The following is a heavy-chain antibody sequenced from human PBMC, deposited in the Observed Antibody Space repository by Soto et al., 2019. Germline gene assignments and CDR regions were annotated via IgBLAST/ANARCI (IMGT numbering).Heavy chain of an antibody. CDR1: GFSFSTYA. Sequence: EVQLLESGGGLVQPGGSLRLSCAASGFSFSTYAMSWVRQAPGKGLEWVSVVTSTGRDTLHADSVKGRFTISRDNSKNTLYLQMNSLRAEDAAIYYCAKASGENYPGSRVVDYWGQGTRVTVSS. CDR3: AKASGENYPGSRVVDY. D-gene: IGHD3-10*01. V-gene: IGHV3-23*01. CDR2: VTSTGRDT. J-gene: IGHJ4*02.